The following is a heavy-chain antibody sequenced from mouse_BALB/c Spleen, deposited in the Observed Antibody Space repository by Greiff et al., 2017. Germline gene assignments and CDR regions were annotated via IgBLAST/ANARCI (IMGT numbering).Heavy chain of an antibody. Sequence: VQLKQSGAELVRSGASVKLSCTASGFNIKDYYMHWVKQRPEQGLEWIGWIDPENGDTEYAPKFQGKATMTADTSSNTAYLQLSSLTSEDTAVYYCNAGGFAYWGQGTLVTVSA. CDR2: IDPENGDT. V-gene: IGHV14-4*02. CDR3: NAGGFAY. CDR1: GFNIKDYY. J-gene: IGHJ3*01.